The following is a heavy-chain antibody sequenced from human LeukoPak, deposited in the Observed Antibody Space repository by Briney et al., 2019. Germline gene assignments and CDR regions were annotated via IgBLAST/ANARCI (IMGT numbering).Heavy chain of an antibody. CDR1: GGSFSGYY. J-gene: IGHJ4*02. CDR2: INHSGST. Sequence: SETLSLTCAVYGGSFSGYYWSWIRQPPGKGLEWIGEINHSGSTNYNPSLKSRVTISVDTSKNQFSLKLSSVTAADTAVYYCARGTLIYCSGGSCYSEGIDYWGQGTLVTVSS. V-gene: IGHV4-34*01. D-gene: IGHD2-15*01. CDR3: ARGTLIYCSGGSCYSEGIDY.